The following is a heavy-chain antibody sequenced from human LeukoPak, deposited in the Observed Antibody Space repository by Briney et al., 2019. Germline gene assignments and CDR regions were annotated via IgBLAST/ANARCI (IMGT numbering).Heavy chain of an antibody. J-gene: IGHJ6*03. CDR2: IQYDGSNE. D-gene: IGHD2-8*01. CDR3: AKDRCSNGIGGYYYYLDV. Sequence: PGGSLRLSCAASGFTFSSYGMHWVRQAPGKGLEWVAYIQYDGSNEQYADSVKGRFSISRDSSKNILYLQMNSLRAEDTAVYYCAKDRCSNGIGGYYYYLDVWGIGITVTISS. V-gene: IGHV3-30*02. CDR1: GFTFSSYG.